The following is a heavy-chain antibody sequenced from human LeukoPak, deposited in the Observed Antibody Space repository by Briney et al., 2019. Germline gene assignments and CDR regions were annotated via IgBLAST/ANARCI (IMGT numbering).Heavy chain of an antibody. CDR3: AKDAGYSGYGPFDY. V-gene: IGHV3-33*06. CDR1: GFTFSSYG. CDR2: IWYDGSNK. D-gene: IGHD5-12*01. Sequence: GGSLRLSCGLSGFTFSSYGMHWVRQAPGKGLEWVAVIWYDGSNKYYADSVKGRSTISRDNSKNTLYLQMNSLRAEDTAVYYCAKDAGYSGYGPFDYWGQGTLVTVSS. J-gene: IGHJ4*02.